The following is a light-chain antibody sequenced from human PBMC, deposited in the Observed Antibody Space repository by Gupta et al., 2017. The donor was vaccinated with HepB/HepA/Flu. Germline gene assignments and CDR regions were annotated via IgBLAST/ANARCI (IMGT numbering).Light chain of an antibody. CDR3: QAYDSSNNVV. J-gene: IGLJ2*01. CDR2: EDN. CDR1: SGSIASNY. V-gene: IGLV6-57*02. Sequence: NFMLTQPHSVSESPGKTVTISCTGSSGSIASNYVQWYQQRPGSAPTTVIYEDNKRPSGGPDRFSGSIDSSSNAASLTISGLKKEDEADYYCQAYDSSNNVVFGGGTKLTVL.